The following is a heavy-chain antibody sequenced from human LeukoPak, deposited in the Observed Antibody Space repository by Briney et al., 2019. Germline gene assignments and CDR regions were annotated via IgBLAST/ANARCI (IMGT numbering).Heavy chain of an antibody. D-gene: IGHD3-22*01. V-gene: IGHV3-53*01. CDR1: GFTVSSNY. J-gene: IGHJ4*02. CDR2: IYSGGST. CDR3: ARDGYYDSSGYEGDY. Sequence: PGGSLRLSCAASGFTVSSNYTSWVRQAPGKGLEWVSVIYSGGSTYYADSVKGRFTISRDNSKNTLYLQMNSLRAEDTAVYYCARDGYYDSSGYEGDYWGQGTLVTVSS.